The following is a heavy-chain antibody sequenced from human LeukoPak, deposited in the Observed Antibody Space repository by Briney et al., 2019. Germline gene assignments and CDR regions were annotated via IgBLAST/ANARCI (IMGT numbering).Heavy chain of an antibody. J-gene: IGHJ4*02. V-gene: IGHV3-49*03. CDR3: SRDRDGSGWYYFDS. CDR2: IRSKAYGETT. CDR1: GLTNGGYA. Sequence: GGSLRLSCTAPGLTNGGYAMSWFRQAAVKGLEWVGFIRSKAYGETTDYAASVKGRFTISRDDSNSIAYLQMNSLKTEYTAMYYCSRDRDGSGWYYFDSWGQGTLVTVSS. D-gene: IGHD6-19*01.